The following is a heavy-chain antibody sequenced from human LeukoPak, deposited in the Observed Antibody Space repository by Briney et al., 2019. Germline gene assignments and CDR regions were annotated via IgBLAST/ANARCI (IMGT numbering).Heavy chain of an antibody. CDR3: ARLSYRPESSIAARPYDY. Sequence: GGSLRLSCAASGFTFDDYGMSWVRQAPGKGLEWVSGINWNGGSTGYADSVKGRFTISRDNAKNSLYLQMNSLRAEDTAVYYCARLSYRPESSIAARPYDYWGQGTLVTVSS. V-gene: IGHV3-20*04. CDR1: GFTFDDYG. D-gene: IGHD6-6*01. J-gene: IGHJ4*02. CDR2: INWNGGST.